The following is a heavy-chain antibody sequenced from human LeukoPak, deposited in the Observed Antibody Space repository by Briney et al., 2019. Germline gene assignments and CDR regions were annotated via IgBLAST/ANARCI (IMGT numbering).Heavy chain of an antibody. CDR3: ARKGSAGYYHFDD. D-gene: IGHD3-9*01. CDR2: MTGSGTAI. J-gene: IGHJ4*02. CDR1: GFTFSAYT. Sequence: GGSLRLSCAASGFTFSAYTMNWVRQAPGKGLEWVSYMTGSGTAIYYADSVKGRFTVPRDNAKNSLYLQLNSLRDEDSAVYYCARKGSAGYYHFDDWGRGTLVTVSS. V-gene: IGHV3-48*02.